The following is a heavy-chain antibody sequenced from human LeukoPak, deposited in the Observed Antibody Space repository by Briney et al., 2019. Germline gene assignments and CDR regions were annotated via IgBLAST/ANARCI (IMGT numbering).Heavy chain of an antibody. CDR1: GGSITGSY. V-gene: IGHV4-59*01. D-gene: IGHD2-21*01. CDR2: IYYTGDT. J-gene: IGHJ3*02. Sequence: PSETLSLTCSVSGGSITGSYWSWVRQSPGNGLEWIGYIYYTGDTTYNPSLKGRVTISVDTSKNQFSLKLISLTAADTAVYYCARATVINKGSSFDIWGQGTLVTVSS. CDR3: ARATVINKGSSFDI.